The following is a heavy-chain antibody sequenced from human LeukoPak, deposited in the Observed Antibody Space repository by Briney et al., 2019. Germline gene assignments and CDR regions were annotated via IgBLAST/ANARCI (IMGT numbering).Heavy chain of an antibody. D-gene: IGHD6-13*01. Sequence: GGSLRLSCAASGFTFSSYSMNWVRQAPGKGLEWVSSITTSSSYIYYADSVKGRFTISRDNAKNSLFLQMNSLRAEDTAVYYCATRGTGYSSPLNYWGQGTLVTVSS. CDR2: ITTSSSYI. V-gene: IGHV3-21*01. CDR3: ATRGTGYSSPLNY. J-gene: IGHJ4*02. CDR1: GFTFSSYS.